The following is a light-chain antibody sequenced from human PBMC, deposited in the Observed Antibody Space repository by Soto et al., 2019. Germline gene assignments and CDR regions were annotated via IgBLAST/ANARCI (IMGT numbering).Light chain of an antibody. CDR1: GADFD. CDR2: EVS. V-gene: IGLV2-14*01. Sequence: QSVLTQPPSVSGAPGQRVTISCTNIGADFDVLWYQQLPGTAPKLINFEVSDRPSGASNRFSVSKSGNTASLTISGLQAEDEGDYYCSSHRSDGTRVFGGGTKLTVL. J-gene: IGLJ3*02. CDR3: SSHRSDGTRV.